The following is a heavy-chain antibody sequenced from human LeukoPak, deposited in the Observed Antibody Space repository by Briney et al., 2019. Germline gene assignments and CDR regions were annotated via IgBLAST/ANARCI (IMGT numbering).Heavy chain of an antibody. CDR3: ANELAAAGHY. CDR1: RFTFSNYW. CDR2: ISGSGGST. Sequence: PGGSLRLSCVASRFTFSNYWMSWVRQAPGKGLEWVSAISGSGGSTYYADSVKGRFTISRDNSKNTLYLQMNSLRAEDTAVYYCANELAAAGHYWGQGTLVTVSS. D-gene: IGHD6-13*01. V-gene: IGHV3-23*01. J-gene: IGHJ4*02.